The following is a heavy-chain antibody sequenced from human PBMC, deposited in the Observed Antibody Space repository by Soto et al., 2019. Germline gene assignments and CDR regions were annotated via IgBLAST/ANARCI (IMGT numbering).Heavy chain of an antibody. Sequence: GGSLRLSCAASGFTFSSYEMNWVRQAPGKGLEWVSYISSSGSTIYYADSVKGRFTISRDNAKNSLYLQMNSLRAEDTAVYYCARVGSFWSGYYNDDYYGMDVRGQGSLVTVSS. CDR3: ARVGSFWSGYYNDDYYGMDV. CDR1: GFTFSSYE. V-gene: IGHV3-48*03. CDR2: ISSSGSTI. D-gene: IGHD3-3*01. J-gene: IGHJ6*02.